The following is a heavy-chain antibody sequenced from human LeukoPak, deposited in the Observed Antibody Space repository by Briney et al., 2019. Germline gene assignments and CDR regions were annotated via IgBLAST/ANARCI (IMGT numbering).Heavy chain of an antibody. CDR1: GGSISSSSYY. CDR3: ATERPSDY. CDR2: IYYSGST. Sequence: SETLSLTCTVSGGSISSSSYYWGWIRQPPGKGLEWIGSIYYSGSTYYNPSLKSRVTISVDTSKNQFSLKLSSVTAADTAVYYCATERPSDYWGQGTLVTVSS. J-gene: IGHJ4*02. V-gene: IGHV4-39*07.